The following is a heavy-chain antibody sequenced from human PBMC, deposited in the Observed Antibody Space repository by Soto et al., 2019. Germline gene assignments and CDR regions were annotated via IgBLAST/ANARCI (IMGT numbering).Heavy chain of an antibody. CDR3: ARDRATCCYFGMDV. CDR2: SSHDGNFK. J-gene: IGHJ6*02. V-gene: IGHV3-30-3*01. D-gene: IGHD2-2*01. CDR1: VFTFNNHA. Sequence: GWSLRLSCSATVFTFNNHAVHWVRQAPGKGLEWVAVSSHDGNFKYYADSVRGRFTISRDNSKNTLSLEMSSLTSEDTATYYCARDRATCCYFGMDVWGQGTTVTVSS.